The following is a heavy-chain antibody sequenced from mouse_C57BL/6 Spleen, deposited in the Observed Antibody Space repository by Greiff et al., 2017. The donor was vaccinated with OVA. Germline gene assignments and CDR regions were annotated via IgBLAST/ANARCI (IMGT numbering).Heavy chain of an antibody. CDR3: AREGDYYDYYLDY. J-gene: IGHJ2*01. CDR1: GFTFSSYA. V-gene: IGHV5-4*01. D-gene: IGHD2-4*01. CDR2: ISDGGSYT. Sequence: EVNLVESGGGLVKPGGSLKLSCAASGFTFSSYAMSWVRQTPEKRLEWVATISDGGSYTYYPDNVKGRFTISRDNAKNNLYLQMSHLKSEDTAMYYCAREGDYYDYYLDYWGQGTTLTVSS.